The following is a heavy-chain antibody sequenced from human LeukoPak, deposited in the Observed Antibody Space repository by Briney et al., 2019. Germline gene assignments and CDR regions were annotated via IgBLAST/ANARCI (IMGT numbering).Heavy chain of an antibody. CDR1: GGSISSSSYY. D-gene: IGHD2-2*01. CDR2: IYYSGST. Sequence: SETLSLTCTVSGGSISSSSYYWGWISQPPGKGLEWIGSIYYSGSTYYNPSLKSRVTISVDTSKNQFSLKLSSVTAADTAVYYCVRVPIVVASFDPWGQGTLVTVSS. J-gene: IGHJ5*02. V-gene: IGHV4-39*07. CDR3: VRVPIVVASFDP.